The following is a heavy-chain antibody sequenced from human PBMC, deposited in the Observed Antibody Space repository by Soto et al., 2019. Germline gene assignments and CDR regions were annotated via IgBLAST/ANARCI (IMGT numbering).Heavy chain of an antibody. D-gene: IGHD1-1*01. V-gene: IGHV1-3*04. CDR2: INTANGNT. Sequence: QVQLVQSGAEVKKPGASVRVSCQASGYSFNTYAIHWVRQAPGQGLEWMGWINTANGNTEYSQKFQGRVTFTRDTAATTACMELSSLRSEDTATHYWARRYKTAGWFDPWGQGTLVTVSS. CDR3: ARRYKTAGWFDP. J-gene: IGHJ5*02. CDR1: GYSFNTYA.